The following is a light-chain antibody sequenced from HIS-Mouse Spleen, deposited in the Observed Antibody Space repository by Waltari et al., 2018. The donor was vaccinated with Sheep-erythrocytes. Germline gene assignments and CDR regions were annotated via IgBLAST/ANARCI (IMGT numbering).Light chain of an antibody. CDR1: SSDVGGYNY. V-gene: IGLV2-11*01. Sequence: QSALTQPRSASGSPGQSVTISCTGTSSDVGGYNYVSWYQQHPVKAPKLMFYDGSKRPAGVPARFSGSKSSNTASLTISGLQAEDDADYYCCSYAGSYNHVFATGTKVTVL. CDR2: DGS. CDR3: CSYAGSYNHV. J-gene: IGLJ1*01.